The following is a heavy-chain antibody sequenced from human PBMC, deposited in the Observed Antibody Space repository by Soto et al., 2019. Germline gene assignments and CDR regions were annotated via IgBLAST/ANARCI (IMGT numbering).Heavy chain of an antibody. J-gene: IGHJ6*02. V-gene: IGHV3-13*01. CDR2: IGTAGDT. CDR1: GFTFSSYD. D-gene: IGHD3-10*01. Sequence: EVQLVESGGGLVQPGGSLRLSCAASGFTFSSYDMHWVRQATGKGLEWVSAIGTAGDTYYPGSVKGRFTISRENAKNSLYLQMNSLRAEDTAVYYCAREQRRGVIITGLRKYYGMDAWGQGTTVTVSS. CDR3: AREQRRGVIITGLRKYYGMDA.